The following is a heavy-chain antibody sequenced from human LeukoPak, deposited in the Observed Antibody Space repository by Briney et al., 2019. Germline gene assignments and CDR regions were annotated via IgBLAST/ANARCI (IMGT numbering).Heavy chain of an antibody. CDR3: AKDWRGYSYGLFDY. D-gene: IGHD5-18*01. Sequence: SETLSLTCAVSGGTISSGGYSWSWIRQPPGKGLEWIGYIYHSGSTYYNPSLKSRVTISVDRSKNQFSLKLSSVTAADTAVYYCAKDWRGYSYGLFDYWGQGTLVTVSS. CDR2: IYHSGST. CDR1: GGTISSGGYS. J-gene: IGHJ4*02. V-gene: IGHV4-30-2*01.